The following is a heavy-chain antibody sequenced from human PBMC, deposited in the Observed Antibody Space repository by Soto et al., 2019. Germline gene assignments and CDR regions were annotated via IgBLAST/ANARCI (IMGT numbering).Heavy chain of an antibody. J-gene: IGHJ4*01. D-gene: IGHD3-10*01. CDR2: IYYSGST. V-gene: IGHV4-59*12. Sequence: SEALSLTCTVSGVSIISYYWSWILQPPGKGLEWIGYIYYSGSTNYNPSLKSRVTISVDTSKNQFSLKLSSVTAADTAVLCGSRDGALRKFFEYWSQGTLVTVAS. CDR3: SRDGALRKFFEY. CDR1: GVSIISYY.